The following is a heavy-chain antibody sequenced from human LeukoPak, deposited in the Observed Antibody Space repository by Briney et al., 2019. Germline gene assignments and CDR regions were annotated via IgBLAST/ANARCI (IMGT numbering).Heavy chain of an antibody. Sequence: PSETLSLTCTVSGGSISSGGYYWSWLRQHPGKGLAWIGYIYYSGSTYYNPSLKSRVTISVDTSENQFSLKLSSVTAADTAVYYCARIHCSGGSCYVPDPWGQGTLVTVSS. CDR2: IYYSGST. V-gene: IGHV4-31*03. CDR3: ARIHCSGGSCYVPDP. D-gene: IGHD2-15*01. J-gene: IGHJ5*02. CDR1: GGSISSGGYY.